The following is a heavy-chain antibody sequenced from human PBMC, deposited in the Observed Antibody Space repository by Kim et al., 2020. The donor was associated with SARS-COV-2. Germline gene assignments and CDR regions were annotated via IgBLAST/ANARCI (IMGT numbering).Heavy chain of an antibody. CDR1: GGSISSGDYY. J-gene: IGHJ6*03. Sequence: SETLSLTCTVSGGSISSGDYYWSWIRQPPGKGLEWIGYIYYSGSTYYNPSLKSRVTISVDTSKNQFSLKLSSVTAADTAVYYCARRVHYDFWGIYYMDVWGKGTTVTVSS. V-gene: IGHV4-30-4*01. CDR3: ARRVHYDFWGIYYMDV. D-gene: IGHD3-3*01. CDR2: IYYSGST.